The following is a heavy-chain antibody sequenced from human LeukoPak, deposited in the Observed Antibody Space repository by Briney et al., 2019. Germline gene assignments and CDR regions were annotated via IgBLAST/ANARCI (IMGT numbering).Heavy chain of an antibody. J-gene: IGHJ5*02. CDR1: GFTVSSNY. Sequence: PGGSLRLSCAASGFTVSSNYMSWVRQAPGKGLEWVSVIYSGGSTYYADSVKGRFTISRDNSKNTLYLQMNSLRAEDTAVYYCAKGGDYVWGSYRYLSWGQGTLVTVSS. D-gene: IGHD3-16*02. V-gene: IGHV3-53*01. CDR2: IYSGGST. CDR3: AKGGDYVWGSYRYLS.